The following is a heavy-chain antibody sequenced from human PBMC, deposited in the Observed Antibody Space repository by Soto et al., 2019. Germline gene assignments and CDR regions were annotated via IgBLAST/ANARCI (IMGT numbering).Heavy chain of an antibody. Sequence: PSETLSLTCAVSGGSISSGGYSWSWIRQPPGKGLEWIGYIYHSGSTYYNPSLKSRVTISVDRSKNQFSLKLSSVTAADTAVYYCARDYYYYGMDVWGQGTTVTVSS. CDR2: IYHSGST. V-gene: IGHV4-30-2*01. CDR3: ARDYYYYGMDV. J-gene: IGHJ6*02. CDR1: GGSISSGGYS.